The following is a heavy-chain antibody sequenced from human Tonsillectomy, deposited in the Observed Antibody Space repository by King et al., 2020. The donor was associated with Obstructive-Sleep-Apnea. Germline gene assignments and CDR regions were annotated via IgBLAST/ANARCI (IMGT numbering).Heavy chain of an antibody. D-gene: IGHD1-1*01. Sequence: QLQESGPGLVKPSETLSLTCTVSGGSISSYYWSWIRQPPGKGLEWIGYIYYSGSTNYNPSLKSRVTISVDTSKNQFSLKLSSVTAADTAVYYCARATRGYWFDPWGQGTLVTVSS. CDR1: GGSISSYY. CDR3: ARATRGYWFDP. CDR2: IYYSGST. V-gene: IGHV4-59*01. J-gene: IGHJ5*02.